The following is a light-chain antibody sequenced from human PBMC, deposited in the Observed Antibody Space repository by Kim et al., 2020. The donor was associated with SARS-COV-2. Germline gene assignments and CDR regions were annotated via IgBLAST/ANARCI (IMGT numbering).Light chain of an antibody. CDR3: QQYNNGPPLT. CDR2: GAS. CDR1: QKVSSS. V-gene: IGKV3D-15*01. Sequence: SPGERAAPSCRAGQKVSSSFAWYRQKPGQAPRLLIYGASARATGIGTRYSGSGSGTELDLTISSLQSEDFAVDDCQQYNNGPPLTFGGGTKVDIK. J-gene: IGKJ4*01.